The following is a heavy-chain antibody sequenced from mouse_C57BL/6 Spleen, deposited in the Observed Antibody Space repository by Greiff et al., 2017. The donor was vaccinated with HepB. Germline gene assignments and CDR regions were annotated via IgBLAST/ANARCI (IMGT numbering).Heavy chain of an antibody. V-gene: IGHV1-9*01. CDR3: ARSPPYYDYDEGWFAY. J-gene: IGHJ3*01. CDR2: ILPGSGST. CDR1: GYTFTGYW. D-gene: IGHD2-4*01. Sequence: VQLQQSGAELMKPGASVKLSCKATGYTFTGYWIEWVKQRPGHGLEWIGEILPGSGSTNYNEKFKGKATFTADTSSNTAYMQLSSLTTEDSAIYYCARSPPYYDYDEGWFAYWGQGTLVTVSA.